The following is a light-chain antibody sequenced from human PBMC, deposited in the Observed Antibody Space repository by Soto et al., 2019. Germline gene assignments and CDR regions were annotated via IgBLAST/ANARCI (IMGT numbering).Light chain of an antibody. CDR1: QSVSTNY. CDR3: QQYGSSPPT. CDR2: GAS. J-gene: IGKJ1*01. V-gene: IGKV3-20*01. Sequence: EIVLTQSPGTLSLSPGERATLSCRASQSVSTNYLAWYQRKPGQAPRLLIYGASSRATDIPNRFSGSGSGTDFTLTITRLKAEDFAVYYCQQYGSSPPTFGQGNKVEIK.